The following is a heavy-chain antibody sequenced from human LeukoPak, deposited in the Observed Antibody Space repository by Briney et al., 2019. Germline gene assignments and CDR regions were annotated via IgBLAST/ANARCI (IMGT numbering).Heavy chain of an antibody. Sequence: GGSLRLSCAASGFTFSDYYMSWIRQAPGKGLEWISYISSTYRTIYYADSVKGRFTLSRDNARNSLYLQMNSLRAEDTAVYYCAKDSSTAYCSGGSCYWVPLDYWGQGTLVTVSS. J-gene: IGHJ4*02. V-gene: IGHV3-11*01. CDR1: GFTFSDYY. CDR2: ISSTYRTI. D-gene: IGHD2-15*01. CDR3: AKDSSTAYCSGGSCYWVPLDY.